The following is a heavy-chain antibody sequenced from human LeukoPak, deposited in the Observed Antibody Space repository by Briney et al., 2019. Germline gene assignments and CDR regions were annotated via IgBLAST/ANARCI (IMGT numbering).Heavy chain of an antibody. CDR2: ISGSGGNT. Sequence: GGSLRLSCAASGFTFSNYAMSWVRQAPGKGLEWVSSISGSGGNTYYADSVKGRFTISRDNSKNTLYLQMNSLRAEDTSVYYCATSSYGGNFGLFDYWGQGILVTVSS. CDR1: GFTFSNYA. V-gene: IGHV3-23*01. CDR3: ATSSYGGNFGLFDY. J-gene: IGHJ4*02. D-gene: IGHD4-23*01.